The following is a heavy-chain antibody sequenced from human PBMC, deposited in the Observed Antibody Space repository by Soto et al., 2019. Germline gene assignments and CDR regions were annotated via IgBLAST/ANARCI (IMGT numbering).Heavy chain of an antibody. CDR2: INAGNGNT. J-gene: IGHJ4*02. D-gene: IGHD6-13*01. Sequence: SAEVSCKACGDRLTSCAMHWARQAPGQRLEWMGWINAGNGNTKYSQKFQGRVTITRDTSASTAYMELSSLRSEDTAVYYCARVDSSSWLYFDYWGRGTLVTVSS. CDR1: GDRLTSCA. V-gene: IGHV1-3*01. CDR3: ARVDSSSWLYFDY.